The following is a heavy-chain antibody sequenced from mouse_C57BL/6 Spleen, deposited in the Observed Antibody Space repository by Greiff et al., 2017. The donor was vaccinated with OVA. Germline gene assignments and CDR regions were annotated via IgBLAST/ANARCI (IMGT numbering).Heavy chain of an antibody. CDR3: TRESRTGTWFAY. Sequence: EVKLVESGEGLVKPGGSLKLSCAASGFTFSSYAMSWVRQTPEKRLEWVAYISSGGDYIYYADTVKGRFTISRDNARNTLYLQMSSLKSEDTAMYYCTRESRTGTWFAYWGQGTLVTVSA. V-gene: IGHV5-9-1*02. CDR1: GFTFSSYA. D-gene: IGHD4-1*01. CDR2: ISSGGDYI. J-gene: IGHJ3*01.